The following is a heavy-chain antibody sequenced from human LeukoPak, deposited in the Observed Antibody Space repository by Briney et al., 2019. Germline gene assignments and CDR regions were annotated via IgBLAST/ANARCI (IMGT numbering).Heavy chain of an antibody. D-gene: IGHD4-17*01. J-gene: IGHJ3*02. V-gene: IGHV4-59*08. CDR1: GGSLSSYY. CDR2: IYYSGST. CDR3: ARHALPVAFDS. Sequence: PSETLSLTCTVSGGSLSSYYWSWIRQPPGKGLEWIGYIYYSGSTNYNPSLKSRVTISVDTSKNQFSLKLSSVTAADTAVYYCARHALPVAFDSWGQGTMVTVSS.